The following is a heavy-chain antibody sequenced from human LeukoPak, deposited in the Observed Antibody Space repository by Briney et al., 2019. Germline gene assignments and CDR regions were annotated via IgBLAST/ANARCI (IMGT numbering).Heavy chain of an antibody. J-gene: IGHJ5*02. D-gene: IGHD5-12*01. CDR2: INPNSGDT. CDR1: GYSFTGYY. V-gene: IGHV1-2*02. CDR3: ARSRSGYDYFWFDP. Sequence: GASVKVSCKASGYSFTGYYMHWVRQAPGQGLEWMGWINPNSGDTKYAQKFQGRVTMTRDTSISTAYMELSRLRSDDTAVYYCARSRSGYDYFWFDPWGQGTLVTVSS.